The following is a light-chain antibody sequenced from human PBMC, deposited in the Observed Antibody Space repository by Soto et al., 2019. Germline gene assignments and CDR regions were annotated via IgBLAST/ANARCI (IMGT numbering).Light chain of an antibody. CDR2: DVD. Sequence: QSALSQPASVSGTPGQSITISCTRTNSDVGGFIYGSWYQQHPCKAPKLMIYDVDNRPSVVSNRFSGSKSGNTASLTISGLQTEDEADYYCASYTTSTSDVFGRGTKGTVL. J-gene: IGLJ1*01. V-gene: IGLV2-14*03. CDR1: NSDVGGFIY. CDR3: ASYTTSTSDV.